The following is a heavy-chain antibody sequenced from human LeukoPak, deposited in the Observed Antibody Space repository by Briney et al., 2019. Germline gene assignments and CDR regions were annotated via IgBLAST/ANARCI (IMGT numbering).Heavy chain of an antibody. CDR2: IYSGGTT. J-gene: IGHJ3*02. CDR3: ARRSAARDAFDI. CDR1: GFIVSSNY. D-gene: IGHD6-6*01. V-gene: IGHV3-66*01. Sequence: GGSLRLSCAASGFIVSSNYMSWVRQAPGKELEWVSVIYSGGTTYYADSVKGRFTISRDNSKNTLYLQMNSLRAEDTAVYYCARRSAARDAFDIWGQGTMVTVSS.